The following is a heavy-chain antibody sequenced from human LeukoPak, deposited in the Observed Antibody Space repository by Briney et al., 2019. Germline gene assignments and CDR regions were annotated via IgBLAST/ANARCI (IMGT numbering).Heavy chain of an antibody. CDR2: IIPIFGTA. J-gene: IGHJ4*02. Sequence: GASVKVSCKASGGTFSSYAINWVRQAPGQGLEWMGGIIPIFGTANYAQKFQGRVTITTDESTSTAYMELGSLRSEDTAVYYCARSSIEMATINAYWGQGTLVTVSS. CDR1: GGTFSSYA. V-gene: IGHV1-69*05. CDR3: ARSSIEMATINAY. D-gene: IGHD5-24*01.